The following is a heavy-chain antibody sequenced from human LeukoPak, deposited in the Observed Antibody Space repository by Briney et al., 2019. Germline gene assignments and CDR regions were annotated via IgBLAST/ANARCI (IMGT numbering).Heavy chain of an antibody. V-gene: IGHV4-34*01. CDR3: ARGHSGSSVDY. D-gene: IGHD3-10*01. J-gene: IGHJ4*02. Sequence: SETLSLTCAVYGGSFSGYYWSWIRQPPGKGLEWIGEINHSGSTNYNPSLKSRVTISVDTSKNQFSLKLSSVTAADTAVYYCARGHSGSSVDYWGQGTLVTVSS. CDR1: GGSFSGYY. CDR2: INHSGST.